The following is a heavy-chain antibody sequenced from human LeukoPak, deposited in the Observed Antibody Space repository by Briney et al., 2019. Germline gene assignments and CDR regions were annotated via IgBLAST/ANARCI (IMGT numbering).Heavy chain of an antibody. D-gene: IGHD6-13*01. Sequence: TPSETLSLTCTVSGGSISSYYWSWIRQPPGKGLEWIGYIYYSGSTNYNPSLKSRVTISVDTSKNQFSLKLSSVTAADTAVYYCAREDRPPIAAAGGMDVWGQGTTVTVPS. CDR3: AREDRPPIAAAGGMDV. CDR1: GGSISSYY. V-gene: IGHV4-59*12. CDR2: IYYSGST. J-gene: IGHJ6*02.